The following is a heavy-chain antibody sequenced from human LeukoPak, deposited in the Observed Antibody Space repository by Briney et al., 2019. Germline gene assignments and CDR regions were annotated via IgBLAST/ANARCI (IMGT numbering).Heavy chain of an antibody. CDR1: GFTVSRNY. D-gene: IGHD1-26*01. Sequence: GGSLRLSCAVSGFTVSRNYMSWVRQAPGKGLEWVSVIYSDGSTYYAGSVKGRFTISRDNAKNSLSLQMNSLRDDDTALYYCVRDQHYAFDIWGQGTMVTVSS. V-gene: IGHV3-53*01. J-gene: IGHJ3*02. CDR2: IYSDGST. CDR3: VRDQHYAFDI.